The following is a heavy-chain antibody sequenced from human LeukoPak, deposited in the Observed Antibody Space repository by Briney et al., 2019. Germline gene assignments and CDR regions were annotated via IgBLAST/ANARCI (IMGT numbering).Heavy chain of an antibody. CDR2: ISGSGGNT. D-gene: IGHD5-12*01. J-gene: IGHJ4*02. V-gene: IGHV3-23*01. CDR3: AKGAYDYIEIAYFDY. Sequence: GGSLRLSCAASGFTFSSYAMSWVRQAPGKGLEWVSAISGSGGNTYYADSVKGRFTISRDKSKSTLYLQMNSLRAEDTAVYYCAKGAYDYIEIAYFDYWGQGSLVTVSS. CDR1: GFTFSSYA.